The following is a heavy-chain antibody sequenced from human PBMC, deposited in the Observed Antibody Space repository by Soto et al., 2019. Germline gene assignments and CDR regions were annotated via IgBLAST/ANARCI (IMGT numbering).Heavy chain of an antibody. CDR2: ISAYNGNT. CDR3: ARDGGRKALRYFDLGPQFDY. Sequence: ASVKVSCKASGYTFTSYGISWVRQAPGQGLEWMGWISAYNGNTNYAQKLQGRVTMTTDTSTSTAYMELRSLRSDDTAVYYCARDGGRKALRYFDLGPQFDYWGQGTLVTVSS. D-gene: IGHD3-9*01. V-gene: IGHV1-18*01. J-gene: IGHJ4*02. CDR1: GYTFTSYG.